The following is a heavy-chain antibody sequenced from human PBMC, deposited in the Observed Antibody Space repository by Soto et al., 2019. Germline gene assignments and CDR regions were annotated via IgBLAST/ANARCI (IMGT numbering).Heavy chain of an antibody. CDR1: GFTFSSYA. J-gene: IGHJ5*02. CDR3: AKSSHRSMVRGVNSEFDH. V-gene: IGHV3-23*01. CDR2: ISGSGGST. D-gene: IGHD3-10*01. Sequence: EVQLLESGGGLVQPGGSLRLSCAASGFTFSSYAMSWVRQAPGKGLEWVSAISGSGGSTYYADSVKGRFTISRDNSKNTLYLQMNSLRAQDTAVYYCAKSSHRSMVRGVNSEFDHWGQGTLVTVSS.